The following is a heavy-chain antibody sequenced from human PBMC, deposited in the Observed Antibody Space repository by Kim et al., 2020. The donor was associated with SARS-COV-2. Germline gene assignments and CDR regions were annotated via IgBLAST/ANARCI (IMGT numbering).Heavy chain of an antibody. J-gene: IGHJ6*02. CDR1: GGTFSSYA. CDR2: IIPIFGTA. Sequence: SVKVSCKASGGTFSSYAISWVRQAPGQGLEWMGGIIPIFGTANYAQKFQGRVTITADESTSTAYMELSSLRSEDTAVYYCARRSPVVPAAILYYGMDVWGQGTTVTVSS. D-gene: IGHD2-2*01. V-gene: IGHV1-69*13. CDR3: ARRSPVVPAAILYYGMDV.